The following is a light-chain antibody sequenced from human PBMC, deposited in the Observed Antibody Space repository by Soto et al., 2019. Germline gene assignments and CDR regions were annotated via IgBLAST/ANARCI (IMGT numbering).Light chain of an antibody. J-gene: IGLJ2*01. CDR3: AEWDDSLSGRGI. V-gene: IGLV1-47*01. CDR2: RND. Sequence: QSVLTQPPSASGTPGQRVTISCSGTSSNIGDNYVYWYQMVPGTAPKLLIYRNDQRPSGVPDRFSGSRSGTSDSLAISGLRSEDEADYYCAEWDDSLSGRGIFGGGTKLTVL. CDR1: SSNIGDNY.